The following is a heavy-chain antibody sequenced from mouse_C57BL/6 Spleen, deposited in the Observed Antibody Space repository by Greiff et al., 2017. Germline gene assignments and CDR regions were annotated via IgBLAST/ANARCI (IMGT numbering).Heavy chain of an antibody. CDR1: GFTFSSYA. V-gene: IGHV5-4*01. CDR3: ARDRGTGTTDYFDY. D-gene: IGHD4-1*01. CDR2: ISDGGSYT. Sequence: EVQGVESGGGLVKPGGSLKLSCAASGFTFSSYAMSWVRQTPEKRLEWVATISDGGSYTYYPDNVKGRFTISRDNAKNNLYLQMSHLKSEDTAMYYGARDRGTGTTDYFDYWGQGTTLTVSS. J-gene: IGHJ2*01.